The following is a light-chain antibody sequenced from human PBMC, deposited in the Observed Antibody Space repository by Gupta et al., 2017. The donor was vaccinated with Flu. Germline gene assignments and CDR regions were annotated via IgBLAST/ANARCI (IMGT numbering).Light chain of an antibody. Sequence: QSVLTQPPSVSGAPGQRVTISCTGSSSNIGAGYDVPWYQQLPGTAPKLLIYGNSNRPSVVPDRFSGAKSGTSASLAITGLQDEDEADYYCQSYDSSLSGFYVFGTGTKVTVL. J-gene: IGLJ1*01. CDR2: GNS. CDR1: SSNIGAGYD. V-gene: IGLV1-40*01. CDR3: QSYDSSLSGFYV.